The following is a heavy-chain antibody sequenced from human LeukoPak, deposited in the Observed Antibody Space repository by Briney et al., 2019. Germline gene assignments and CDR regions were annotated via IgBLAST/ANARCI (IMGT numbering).Heavy chain of an antibody. CDR1: GYILSESA. CDR3: AIDLLRLHPTAMDF. CDR2: YDPENGPT. D-gene: IGHD4-11*01. J-gene: IGHJ6*02. Sequence: ASVKVSCKVSGYILSESAVHWVRQAPGKGLEWMGGYDPENGPTVYAQQFQGRVSMTEDASLDTAYTELSSLRSDDTAVYYCAIDLLRLHPTAMDFWGQGTTVTVSS. V-gene: IGHV1-24*01.